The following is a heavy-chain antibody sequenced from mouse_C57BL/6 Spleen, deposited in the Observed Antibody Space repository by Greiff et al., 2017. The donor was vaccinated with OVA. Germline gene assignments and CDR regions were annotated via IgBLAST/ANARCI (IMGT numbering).Heavy chain of an antibody. CDR2: INPNNGGT. CDR3: AREVITTVVATDYYAMDY. D-gene: IGHD1-1*01. CDR1: GYTFTDYY. J-gene: IGHJ4*01. Sequence: VQLKHSGPELVKPGASVKISCKASGYTFTDYYMNWVKQSHGKSLEWIGDINPNNGGTSYNQKFKGKATLTVDKSSSTAYMELRSLTSEDSAVYYCAREVITTVVATDYYAMDYWGQGTSVTVSS. V-gene: IGHV1-26*01.